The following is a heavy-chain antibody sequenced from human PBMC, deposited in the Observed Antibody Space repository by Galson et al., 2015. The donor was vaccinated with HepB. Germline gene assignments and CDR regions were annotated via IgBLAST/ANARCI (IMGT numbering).Heavy chain of an antibody. CDR3: AKNLGPGYQGY. D-gene: IGHD3-9*01. V-gene: IGHV3-30*18. J-gene: IGHJ4*02. CDR1: GFTFSSYG. Sequence: SLRLSCAASGFTFSSYGMHWVRQAPGKGLEWVAVISYDGSNKYYADSVKGRFTISRDNSKNTLYLQMNSLRAEDTAVYYCAKNLGPGYQGYWGQGTLVTVSS. CDR2: ISYDGSNK.